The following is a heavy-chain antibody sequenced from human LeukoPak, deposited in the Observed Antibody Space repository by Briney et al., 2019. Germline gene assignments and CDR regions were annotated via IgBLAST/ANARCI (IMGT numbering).Heavy chain of an antibody. D-gene: IGHD3-22*01. J-gene: IGHJ4*02. CDR1: GFTFRTYW. V-gene: IGHV3-74*01. CDR2: ISGDGRST. CDR3: AAFYYDPAY. Sequence: GGPLRLSWAASGFTFRTYWMHWVRRAPGKGLIWVSRISGDGRSTSYADSVKGRFTISRDNAKNTLYLQMHSLRAEDTAVYYCAAFYYDPAYWGQGTLVTVSS.